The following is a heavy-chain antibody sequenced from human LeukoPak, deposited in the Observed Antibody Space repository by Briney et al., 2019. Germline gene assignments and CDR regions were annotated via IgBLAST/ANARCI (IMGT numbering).Heavy chain of an antibody. V-gene: IGHV1-24*01. CDR2: FDPEDGET. Sequence: ASVKVSCKVSGYTLTELSMHWVRQAPGKGLEWMGGFDPEDGETIYAQKFQGRVTMTEDTSTDTAYMELSSLRSEDTAVYYCATESFDWGSRTRYFDYWGQGTLVTVS. J-gene: IGHJ4*02. D-gene: IGHD3-16*01. CDR3: ATESFDWGSRTRYFDY. CDR1: GYTLTELS.